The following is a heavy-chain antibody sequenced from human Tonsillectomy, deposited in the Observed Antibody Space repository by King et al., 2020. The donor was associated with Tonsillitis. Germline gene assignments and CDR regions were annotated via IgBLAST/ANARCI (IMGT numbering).Heavy chain of an antibody. Sequence: LQLQESGPGLVKPSETLSLTCTVSGGSVSSSSYYWGWIRQPPGKGLEWIGSIYYSGSTYYNPSLKSRVTISVDTSKNQFSLKLSSVTAADTAVYYCARLLYGVYSWYFDYWGQGTLVTVSS. J-gene: IGHJ4*02. V-gene: IGHV4-39*01. D-gene: IGHD4-17*01. CDR2: IYYSGST. CDR3: ARLLYGVYSWYFDY. CDR1: GGSVSSSSYY.